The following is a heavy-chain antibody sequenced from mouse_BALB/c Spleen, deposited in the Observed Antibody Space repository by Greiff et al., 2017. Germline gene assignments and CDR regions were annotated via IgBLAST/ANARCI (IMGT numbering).Heavy chain of an antibody. J-gene: IGHJ2*01. CDR3: ASLFYDYDEGVDY. CDR1: GYSITSCSY. D-gene: IGHD2-4*01. CDR2: ISYDGSN. Sequence: VQLQQSGPGLVKPSQSLSLSCYVTGYSITSCSYWYWLRQFPGNKLEWMGYISYDGSNNYNPSLKNRISITRDTSKNQFFLKLNSVTTEDTATYDCASLFYDYDEGVDYWGQGTTLTVSS. V-gene: IGHV3-6*02.